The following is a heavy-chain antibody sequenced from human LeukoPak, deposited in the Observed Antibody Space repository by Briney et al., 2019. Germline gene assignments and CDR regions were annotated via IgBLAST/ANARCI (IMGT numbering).Heavy chain of an antibody. CDR3: AGSIVADGTSPFDY. V-gene: IGHV3-48*04. D-gene: IGHD6-13*01. J-gene: IGHJ4*02. CDR1: GFTFSSYS. Sequence: GGSLRLSCAASGFTFSSYSMNWVRQAPGKGLEWVSYISSSSGTIYYADSVRGRFTISRDNAKNSLYLQMNSLRAEDTAVYYCAGSIVADGTSPFDYWGQGTLVTVSS. CDR2: ISSSSGTI.